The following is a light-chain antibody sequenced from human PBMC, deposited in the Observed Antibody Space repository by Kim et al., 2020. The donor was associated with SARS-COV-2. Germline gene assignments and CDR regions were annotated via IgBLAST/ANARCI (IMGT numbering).Light chain of an antibody. J-gene: IGKJ1*01. Sequence: DIQMTQSPSSLSAFVGDRVTITCRASQGISNDLAWYQQKPGKVPKLLIFAASASQSGVPSRFSGSGSGTDFTLTISSLQPEDVATYYCQKYNGAPWTFGQGTKVDIK. CDR2: AAS. V-gene: IGKV1-27*01. CDR1: QGISND. CDR3: QKYNGAPWT.